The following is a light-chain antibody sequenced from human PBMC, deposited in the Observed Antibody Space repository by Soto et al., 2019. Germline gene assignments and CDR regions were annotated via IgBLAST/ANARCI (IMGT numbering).Light chain of an antibody. CDR1: QSVSSN. CDR3: QQYNNWPLT. Sequence: EIVMTQSPATLSVSPVERATLSCRASQSVSSNLAWYQQKPGQAPRILIYGASTRATGIPARFSGSGSGTEFTLTISSLQSEDFAVYYCQQYNNWPLTLGGGTKVEIK. CDR2: GAS. J-gene: IGKJ4*01. V-gene: IGKV3-15*01.